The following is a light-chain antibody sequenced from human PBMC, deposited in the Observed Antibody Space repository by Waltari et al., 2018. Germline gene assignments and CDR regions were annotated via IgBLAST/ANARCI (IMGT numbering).Light chain of an antibody. CDR3: QNHERLPAT. V-gene: IGKV3-20*01. J-gene: IGKJ1*01. CDR1: QNVGTY. CDR2: HAS. Sequence: EIVLTQSPGTLSLSPGERATLSCRASQNVGTYLAWYQQKPGQAPRLLIYHASSRATGIPDRFSGSGSVTDFSLTSSRLEPEDFAVYYCQNHERLPATFGQGTNVEIK.